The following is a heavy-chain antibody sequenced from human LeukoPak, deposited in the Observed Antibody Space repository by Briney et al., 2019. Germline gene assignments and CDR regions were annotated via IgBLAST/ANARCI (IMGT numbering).Heavy chain of an antibody. CDR1: GGSITSYY. V-gene: IGHV4-59*01. CDR3: ARLRGRHAFDI. J-gene: IGHJ3*02. Sequence: SETLSLTCTVSGGSITSYYWSWIRQPPGKGLEWIAYIFYSGSTNYNPSLKSRVTISVDTPKNQFSLKLTSVTAADTAVYYCARLRGRHAFDIWGQGTMVTVSS. D-gene: IGHD3-10*01. CDR2: IFYSGST.